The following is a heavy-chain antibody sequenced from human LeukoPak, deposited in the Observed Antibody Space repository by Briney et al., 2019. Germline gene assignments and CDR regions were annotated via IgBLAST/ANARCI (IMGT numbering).Heavy chain of an antibody. CDR1: GYTFTDYY. D-gene: IGHD3-10*01. V-gene: IGHV1-2*02. CDR2: INPNNGGT. Sequence: ASVKVSCKASGYTFTDYYMHWVRQAPGQGLEWMGWINPNNGGTKYAQNFRVRVTMTRDTSISTAYMEMSRLTSDDTAAYYCARLLGGFGEAEVDYWGQGTLVTVSA. J-gene: IGHJ4*02. CDR3: ARLLGGFGEAEVDY.